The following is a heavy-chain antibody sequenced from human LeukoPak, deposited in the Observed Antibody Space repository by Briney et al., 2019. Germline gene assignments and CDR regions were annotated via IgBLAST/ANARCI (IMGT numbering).Heavy chain of an antibody. CDR2: INPSGGST. V-gene: IGHV1-46*01. CDR1: GYTFTSYY. CDR3: ARDNSVEDTAWWFDP. D-gene: IGHD4-23*01. J-gene: IGHJ5*02. Sequence: ASVNVSCKASGYTFTSYYMHWVRQAPGQGLECMGIINPSGGSTSYAQKFQGRVTMTRDMSTSTDYMELSSLRSEDTAVYYCARDNSVEDTAWWFDPWGQGTLVTDSS.